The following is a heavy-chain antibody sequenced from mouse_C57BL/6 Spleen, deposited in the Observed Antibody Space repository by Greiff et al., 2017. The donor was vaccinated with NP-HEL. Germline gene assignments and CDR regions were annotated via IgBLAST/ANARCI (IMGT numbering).Heavy chain of an antibody. CDR3: ARQGDGYYRDAMDY. J-gene: IGHJ4*01. D-gene: IGHD2-3*01. V-gene: IGHV5-6*01. CDR2: ISSGGSYT. Sequence: EVKLMESGGDLVKPGGSLKLSCAASGFTFSSYGMSWVRQTPDKRLEWVATISSGGSYTYYPDSVKGRFTISRDNAKNTLYLQMSSLKSEDTAMYYCARQGDGYYRDAMDYWGQGTSVTVSS. CDR1: GFTFSSYG.